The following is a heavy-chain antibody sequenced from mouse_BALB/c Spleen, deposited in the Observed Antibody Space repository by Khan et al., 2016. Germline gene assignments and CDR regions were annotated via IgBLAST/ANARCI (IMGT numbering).Heavy chain of an antibody. Sequence: QIQLVQSGAELAKPGASVKMSCKASGYTFTHYWMHWLKQRPGQGLEWIGYINPSAGYTDYNQKFRDKATLTADKSSSTVYMQLSSLTSDDSAVYFCARSEWRDVVDYWGQGTALTVSS. V-gene: IGHV1-7*01. J-gene: IGHJ2*01. CDR2: INPSAGYT. CDR3: ARSEWRDVVDY. D-gene: IGHD1-3*01. CDR1: GYTFTHYW.